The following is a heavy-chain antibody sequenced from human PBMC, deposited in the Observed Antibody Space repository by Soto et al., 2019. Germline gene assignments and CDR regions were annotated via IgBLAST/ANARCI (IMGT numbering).Heavy chain of an antibody. J-gene: IGHJ5*02. CDR3: ARAFRYCSGGSCPTEWFDP. CDR1: DGSLSSYY. Sequence: SATMSLTCPVSDGSLSSYYWSWIRPHTGKGLEWIGYIYYSGITNYNPSLKSRVTISVDTSKNQFSLKLSSVTAADTAVYYCARAFRYCSGGSCPTEWFDPWGQGTLVTVSS. D-gene: IGHD2-15*01. V-gene: IGHV4-59*01. CDR2: IYYSGIT.